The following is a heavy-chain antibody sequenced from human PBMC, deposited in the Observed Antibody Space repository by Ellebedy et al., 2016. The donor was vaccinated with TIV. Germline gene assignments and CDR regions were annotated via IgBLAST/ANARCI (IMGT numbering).Heavy chain of an antibody. J-gene: IGHJ5*02. Sequence: SETLSLXCTVSGGSISSSSYYWGWIRQPPGKGLEWIGSIYYSGSTYYNPSLKSRVTISVDTSKNQFSLKLSSVTAADTAVYYCARIAAAGISSINWFDPWGQGTLVTVSS. V-gene: IGHV4-39*01. D-gene: IGHD6-13*01. CDR1: GGSISSSSYY. CDR3: ARIAAAGISSINWFDP. CDR2: IYYSGST.